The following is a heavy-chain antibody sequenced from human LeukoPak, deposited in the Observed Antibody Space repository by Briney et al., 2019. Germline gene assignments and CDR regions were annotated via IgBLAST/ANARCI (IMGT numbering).Heavy chain of an antibody. CDR2: ISSSGSTI. CDR1: VFTFSSYE. D-gene: IGHD6-6*01. J-gene: IGHJ4*02. V-gene: IGHV3-48*03. CDR3: AKGAYSSSSTYFDY. Sequence: PGGSLRLSCAASVFTFSSYEMNWVRQAPGKGLEWVSYISSSGSTIYYADSVKGRFTISRDNSKNTLYLQMNSLRVEDTAVYYCAKGAYSSSSTYFDYWGQGTLVTV.